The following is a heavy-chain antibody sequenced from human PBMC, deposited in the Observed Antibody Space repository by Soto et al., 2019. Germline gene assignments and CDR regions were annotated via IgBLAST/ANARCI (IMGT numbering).Heavy chain of an antibody. Sequence: ASVKVSCKASGYTFTSYYMHWVRQAPGQGLEWMGIINPSGGSTSYAQKFQGRVTMTRDTSTSTVYMELSSLRSEDTAVYYCARDHIGLGNDYGDYVYAFDIWGQGTMVTVSS. J-gene: IGHJ3*02. V-gene: IGHV1-46*03. CDR3: ARDHIGLGNDYGDYVYAFDI. CDR2: INPSGGST. CDR1: GYTFTSYY. D-gene: IGHD4-17*01.